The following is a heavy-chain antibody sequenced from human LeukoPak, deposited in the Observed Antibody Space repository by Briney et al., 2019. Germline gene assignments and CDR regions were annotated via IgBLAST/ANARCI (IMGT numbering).Heavy chain of an antibody. CDR1: GFTFRSYS. Sequence: GGSLRLSCAASGFTFRSYSMNWVRQAPGKGLEWVASISSSGRYIYYADSLEGRFTISRDNDKNSLFLQLNSLRAEDTAVYYCARGLFFTVFGGVGHWGQGTLVSVSS. CDR3: ARGLFFTVFGGVGH. J-gene: IGHJ4*02. D-gene: IGHD3-3*01. V-gene: IGHV3-21*01. CDR2: ISSSGRYI.